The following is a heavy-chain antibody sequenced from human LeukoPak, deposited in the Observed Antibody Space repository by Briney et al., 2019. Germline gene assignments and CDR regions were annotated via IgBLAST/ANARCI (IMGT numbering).Heavy chain of an antibody. Sequence: GGSLRLSCAASGFNFINYWMNWVRQAPGKGLEWVANIKQDGSEKYYVDSVKGRFTISRDNAKNSLYLQMNSLRAEDTAVYYCARDREAVAGPEGYWGQGTLVTVSS. D-gene: IGHD6-19*01. V-gene: IGHV3-7*01. CDR1: GFNFINYW. J-gene: IGHJ4*02. CDR3: ARDREAVAGPEGY. CDR2: IKQDGSEK.